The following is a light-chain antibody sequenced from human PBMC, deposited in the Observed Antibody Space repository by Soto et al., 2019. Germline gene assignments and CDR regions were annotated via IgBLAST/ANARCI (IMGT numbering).Light chain of an antibody. J-gene: IGKJ5*01. CDR1: QSISSY. Sequence: DIQMTQSPSSLSASVGDRVTITCRASQSISSYLNWYQQKPGKAPKLLIYAASSLQSGVPSRFSGSGSGTDFTLTISSLQPEDFAIYYCQQTYTTPKITFGQGTRLEI. CDR3: QQTYTTPKIT. V-gene: IGKV1-39*01. CDR2: AAS.